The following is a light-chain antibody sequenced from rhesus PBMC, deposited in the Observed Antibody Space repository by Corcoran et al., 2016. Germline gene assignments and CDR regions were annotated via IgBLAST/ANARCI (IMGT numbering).Light chain of an antibody. CDR2: EVS. CDR3: CSYVGSYTDV. V-gene: IGLV2-32*01. CDR1: SSDIGGYKY. Sequence: QAALTKPRSVSGSPEQSVTISCTGTSSDIGGYKYVSWYQQHPGRAPKLMIYEVSKRPSGVSDRFSGSKSGNTASLTISGLQAEDEADYYCCSYVGSYTDVFGSGTQLTVL. J-gene: IGLJ6*01.